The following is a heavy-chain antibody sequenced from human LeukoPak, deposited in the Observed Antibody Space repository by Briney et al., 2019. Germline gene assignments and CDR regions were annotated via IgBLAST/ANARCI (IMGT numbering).Heavy chain of an antibody. CDR2: IYPGDSDT. CDR3: ARQQDPYYYDSSGYSYYFDY. D-gene: IGHD3-22*01. Sequence: GGSLQISCKGSGYRFTSYWIGGVRQLPGKGLEWMGIIYPGDSDTRYSPSFQGQVTISADKSISTAYLQWSSLKASDTAMYYCARQQDPYYYDSSGYSYYFDYWGQGTLVTVSS. J-gene: IGHJ4*02. CDR1: GYRFTSYW. V-gene: IGHV5-51*01.